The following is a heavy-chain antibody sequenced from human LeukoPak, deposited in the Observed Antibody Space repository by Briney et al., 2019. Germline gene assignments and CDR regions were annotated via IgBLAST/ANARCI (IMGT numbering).Heavy chain of an antibody. J-gene: IGHJ6*04. CDR1: GYTFTSYA. V-gene: IGHV1-18*01. CDR3: ASGDILIRGVSYGLDV. Sequence: ASVKVSCKASGYTFTSYAISWVRQAPGQGLEWMGWIIAYNGTTNYAQKFQGRVTMTTDTSTSTAYMDLSGLTSDDTAVYYCASGDILIRGVSYGLDVRGEGSTVSVSS. D-gene: IGHD3-10*01. CDR2: IIAYNGTT.